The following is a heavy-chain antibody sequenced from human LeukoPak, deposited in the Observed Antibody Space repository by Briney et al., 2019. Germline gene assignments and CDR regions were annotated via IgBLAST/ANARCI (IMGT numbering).Heavy chain of an antibody. J-gene: IGHJ4*02. CDR1: GFTFSKYW. D-gene: IGHD6-19*01. V-gene: IGHV3-74*01. CDR2: INTDGTVT. CDR3: AKKEWLSPPPHY. Sequence: GGSLRLSCEASGFTFSKYWMPWVRQAPGKGLESVSRINTDGTVTTYADSVKGRFTGSRDNADNTMFLQMNSVRDEDTAVYYCAKKEWLSPPPHYQGQGTPVTVSS.